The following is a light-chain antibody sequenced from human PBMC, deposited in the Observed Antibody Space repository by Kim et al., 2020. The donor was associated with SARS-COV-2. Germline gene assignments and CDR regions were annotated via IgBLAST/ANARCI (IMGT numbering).Light chain of an antibody. Sequence: EIVLIQSPATLSLSPGERATLSCRASQSVSSYLAWYQQKPGQAPRLVIYDASKRATGIPARFSGSGSGTDFTLTISSLEPEDFAVYYCHQRSNWPRTFGQGTKVDIK. J-gene: IGKJ1*01. CDR2: DAS. V-gene: IGKV3-11*01. CDR1: QSVSSY. CDR3: HQRSNWPRT.